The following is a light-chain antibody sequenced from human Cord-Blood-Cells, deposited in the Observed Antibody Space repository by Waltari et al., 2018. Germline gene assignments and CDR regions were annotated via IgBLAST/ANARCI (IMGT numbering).Light chain of an antibody. CDR2: AAS. CDR3: QQSYSTPFT. CDR1: QSISSY. J-gene: IGKJ3*01. V-gene: IGKV1-39*01. Sequence: DIQMTQSPSSLSAYVGDRVTITCRASQSISSYLNWYQQKPGKAPKLLIYAASSLQSGVPSRLSGSGSGTDFTLTISSLQPEDFATYYCQQSYSTPFTFGPGTKVDIK.